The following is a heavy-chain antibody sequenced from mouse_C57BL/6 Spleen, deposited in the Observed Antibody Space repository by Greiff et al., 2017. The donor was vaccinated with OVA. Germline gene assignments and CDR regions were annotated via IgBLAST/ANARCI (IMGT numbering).Heavy chain of an antibody. Sequence: QVQLQQPGAELVQPGASVKLSCKASGYTFTSYWMHWVKQRPGQGLEWIGMIHPNSGSTNYNEKFKSKATLTVDKSSSTAYMQLSSLTSEDSAVYYCARDYSKDYAMDYWGQGTSVTVSS. CDR2: IHPNSGST. CDR3: ARDYSKDYAMDY. CDR1: GYTFTSYW. J-gene: IGHJ4*01. V-gene: IGHV1-64*01. D-gene: IGHD2-5*01.